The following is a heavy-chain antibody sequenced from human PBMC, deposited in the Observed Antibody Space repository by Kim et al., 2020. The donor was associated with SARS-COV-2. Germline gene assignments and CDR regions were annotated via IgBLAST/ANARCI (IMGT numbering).Heavy chain of an antibody. Sequence: GGSLRLSCAASGFTFSSYTMNWVRQAPGKGLEWVSSISSNSSSIDYADSVKGRFTIASDNAKNSLYLQMNSLRAEDTAVYYCSRVLSSGWSYFDYWGQGTLVTVSS. D-gene: IGHD6-19*01. J-gene: IGHJ4*02. CDR1: GFTFSSYT. CDR3: SRVLSSGWSYFDY. CDR2: ISSNSSSI. V-gene: IGHV3-21*01.